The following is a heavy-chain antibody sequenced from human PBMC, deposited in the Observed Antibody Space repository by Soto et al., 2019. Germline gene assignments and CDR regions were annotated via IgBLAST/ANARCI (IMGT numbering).Heavy chain of an antibody. CDR2: VNPILSMS. J-gene: IGHJ4*02. CDR1: GDTFSFYS. D-gene: IGHD2-15*01. V-gene: IGHV1-69*04. CDR3: XXXXXXGYRXFDY. Sequence: QVQLVQSGAEVKRPGSSVKVSCKASGDTFSFYSINWVRQAPGLGLEWMGRVNPILSMSNYAQRFQGRVXXXXXXXXXXXXXXXXXXXXXXXXXXXXXXXXXXGYRXFDYWGQGALVTVSS.